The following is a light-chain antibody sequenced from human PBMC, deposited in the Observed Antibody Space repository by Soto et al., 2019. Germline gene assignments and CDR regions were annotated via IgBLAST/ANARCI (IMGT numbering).Light chain of an antibody. V-gene: IGKV1-8*01. Sequence: AIRMTPSPSSLSASTGDRVTITCRARQGISSYLAWYQHKPGKAPKLLIYAASTLQSGVPSRFSGSGSGTDFTLTISCLQSEDFATYYCQQYYSYPPWTFGQGTK. J-gene: IGKJ1*01. CDR1: QGISSY. CDR2: AAS. CDR3: QQYYSYPPWT.